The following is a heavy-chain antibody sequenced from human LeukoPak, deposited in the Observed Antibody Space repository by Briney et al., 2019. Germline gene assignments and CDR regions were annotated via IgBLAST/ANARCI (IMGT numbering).Heavy chain of an antibody. J-gene: IGHJ6*02. CDR3: ARDYEVPAATYYYYYGMDV. Sequence: SETLSLTCTVSSGSISSYYWSWIRQPPGKGLEWIGYIYYSGSTNYNPSLKSRVTISVDTSKNQFSLKLSSVTAADTAVYYCARDYEVPAATYYYYYGMDVWGQGTTVTVSS. CDR2: IYYSGST. D-gene: IGHD2-2*01. V-gene: IGHV4-59*01. CDR1: SGSISSYY.